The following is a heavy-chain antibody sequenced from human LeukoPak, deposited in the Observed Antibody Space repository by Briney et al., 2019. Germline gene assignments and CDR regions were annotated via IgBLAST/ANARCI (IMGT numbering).Heavy chain of an antibody. J-gene: IGHJ4*02. CDR2: INPSDGAT. CDR1: GYTFTNYY. D-gene: IGHD3-22*01. V-gene: IGHV1-46*01. Sequence: ASVKVSCKASGYTFTNYYIRWLRQAPGQGLECMGVINPSDGATTYAQKFQGRVTMTRDTSTSTLYMELSSLTSEDTAVYYCARDYYDGSDSLGSFDYWGQGTLVTVSS. CDR3: ARDYYDGSDSLGSFDY.